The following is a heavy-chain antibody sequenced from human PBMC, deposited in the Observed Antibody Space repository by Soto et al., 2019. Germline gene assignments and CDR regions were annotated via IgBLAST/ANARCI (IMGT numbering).Heavy chain of an antibody. CDR3: AIEYYDFWSGYYQYYYGMDV. Sequence: RGGALGLSCAAGGFTFNNYGMGWVRQGAGKGMEGVAKIKQDGSEKYYVDSVKGRFTISRDNAKNSLYLQMNSLRPEDTAVYYCAIEYYDFWSGYYQYYYGMDVWGQGTTVTVSS. CDR1: GFTFNNYG. J-gene: IGHJ6*02. V-gene: IGHV3-7*01. CDR2: IKQDGSEK. D-gene: IGHD3-3*01.